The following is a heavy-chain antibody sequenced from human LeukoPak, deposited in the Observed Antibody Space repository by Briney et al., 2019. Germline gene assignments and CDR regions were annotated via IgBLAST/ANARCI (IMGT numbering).Heavy chain of an antibody. V-gene: IGHV1-46*01. J-gene: IGHJ4*02. CDR1: RYTFTSYY. CDR2: INPSGGST. D-gene: IGHD6-13*01. Sequence: ASVKVSCKASRYTFTSYYIHWVRQAPGQGLEWMGMINPSGGSTTYAQKFQGRVTMTRDMSTSTVSMELSSLRSEDTAVYYCARGGEHSSSWYGPFDYWGQGTLVTVSS. CDR3: ARGGEHSSSWYGPFDY.